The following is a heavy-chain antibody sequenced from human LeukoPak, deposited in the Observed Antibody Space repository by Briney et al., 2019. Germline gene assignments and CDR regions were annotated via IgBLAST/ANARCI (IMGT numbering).Heavy chain of an antibody. D-gene: IGHD2-2*01. CDR2: IYTSGST. CDR3: ARLYCSSTSCWHFDY. CDR1: GGSISSGSYY. V-gene: IGHV4-61*02. J-gene: IGHJ4*02. Sequence: SETLSLTCTVSGGSISSGSYYWSWIRQPAGKGLEWIGRIYTSGSTNYNPSLKSRVTISVDTSKNQFSLKLSSVTAADTAVYYCARLYCSSTSCWHFDYWGQGTLVTVSS.